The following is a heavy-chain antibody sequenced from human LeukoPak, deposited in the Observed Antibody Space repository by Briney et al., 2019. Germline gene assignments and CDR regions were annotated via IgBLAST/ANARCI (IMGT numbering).Heavy chain of an antibody. CDR2: ITWGRDNL. J-gene: IGHJ5*02. V-gene: IGHV3-9*01. CDR3: AKERLMVRGVIIHNPNWFDP. D-gene: IGHD3-10*01. Sequence: PGGSLRLSCAVSGFIFDDYAMHWVRQAPGKGLEWVSGITWGRDNLAYAASVKGRFTISRDNRKNLLHLQMNSLRPDDSAVYYCAKERLMVRGVIIHNPNWFDPWGQGTLVTVSS. CDR1: GFIFDDYA.